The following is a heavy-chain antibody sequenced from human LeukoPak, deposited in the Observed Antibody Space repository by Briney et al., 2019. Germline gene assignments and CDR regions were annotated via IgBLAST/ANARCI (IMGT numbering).Heavy chain of an antibody. CDR2: ISSSSSYI. V-gene: IGHV3-21*01. CDR1: GFTFSSYS. J-gene: IGHJ6*03. D-gene: IGHD2-2*01. CDR3: ARRGVVVPAAPGGGYYYYMDV. Sequence: PGGSLRLSCAASGFTFSSYSMNWVRQAPGKGLEWVSSISSSSSYIYYADSVKGRFTISRDNAKNSLYLQMNSLRAEDTAVYYCARRGVVVPAAPGGGYYYYMDVWGKGTTVTVSS.